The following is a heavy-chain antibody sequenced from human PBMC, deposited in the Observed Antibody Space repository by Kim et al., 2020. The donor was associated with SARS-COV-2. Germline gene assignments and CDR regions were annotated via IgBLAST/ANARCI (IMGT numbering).Heavy chain of an antibody. CDR2: IYYSGST. CDR1: GGSISSSSYY. J-gene: IGHJ4*02. D-gene: IGHD6-13*01. Sequence: SETLSLTCTVSGGSISSSSYYWGWIRQPPGKGLEWIGSIYYSGSTYYNPSLKSRVTISVDTSKNQFSLKLSSVTAADTAVYYCARLGAAAGTLDYWGQGTLVTVSS. CDR3: ARLGAAAGTLDY. V-gene: IGHV4-39*01.